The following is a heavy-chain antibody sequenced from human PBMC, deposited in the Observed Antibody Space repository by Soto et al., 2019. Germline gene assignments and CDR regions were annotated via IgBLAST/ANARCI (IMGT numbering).Heavy chain of an antibody. D-gene: IGHD6-6*01. CDR2: IIPILGIA. CDR1: GGTFSSYT. Sequence: ASVKGSCKASGGTFSSYTIGWVRQAPGQGLEWMGRIIPILGIANYAQKFQGRVTITADKSTSTAYMELSSLRSEDTAVYYCARVPIAAPADAFDIWGQGTMVTVSS. V-gene: IGHV1-69*02. J-gene: IGHJ3*02. CDR3: ARVPIAAPADAFDI.